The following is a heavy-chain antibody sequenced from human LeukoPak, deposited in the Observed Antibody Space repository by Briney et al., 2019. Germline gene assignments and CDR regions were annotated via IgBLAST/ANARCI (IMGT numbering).Heavy chain of an antibody. D-gene: IGHD1-26*01. V-gene: IGHV3-48*04. CDR3: ARDYRSTFDY. CDR1: GFTFSTYN. CDR2: ISSSGTTI. Sequence: HPGGSLRLSCAASGFTFSTYNMNWVRQAPGKGLEWVSYISSSGTTISYTDSVKGRFTISRDNAKNSLYLQMNSLRAEDTAVYYCARDYRSTFDYWGQGTLVTVSS. J-gene: IGHJ4*02.